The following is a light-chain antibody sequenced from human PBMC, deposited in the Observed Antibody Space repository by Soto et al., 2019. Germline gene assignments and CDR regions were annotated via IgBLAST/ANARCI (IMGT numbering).Light chain of an antibody. CDR3: CSYAGRSIWV. Sequence: QSALTQPASVSGSPGQSITISCTGSSSDVGSYNLVSWYQQYPGKAPKLMIYEATQRPSGVSDRFSGSKSGNTASLTISGLQTEDEADYFCCSYAGRSIWVFGGGTKVTVL. CDR1: SSDVGSYNL. V-gene: IGLV2-23*01. J-gene: IGLJ3*02. CDR2: EAT.